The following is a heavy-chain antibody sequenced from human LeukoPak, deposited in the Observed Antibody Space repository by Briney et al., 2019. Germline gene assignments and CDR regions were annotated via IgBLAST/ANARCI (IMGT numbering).Heavy chain of an antibody. V-gene: IGHV4-59*01. CDR2: IYYSGST. CDR1: GGSISSYY. J-gene: IGHJ4*02. CDR3: ARYIWGSYPTFEDY. Sequence: QSSETLSLTCTVSGGSISSYYWSWIRQPPGKGLEWIGYIYYSGSTNYNPSLKSRVTISVDTSKNQFSLKLSSVTAADTAVYYCARYIWGSYPTFEDYWGQGSLVTVSS. D-gene: IGHD3-16*02.